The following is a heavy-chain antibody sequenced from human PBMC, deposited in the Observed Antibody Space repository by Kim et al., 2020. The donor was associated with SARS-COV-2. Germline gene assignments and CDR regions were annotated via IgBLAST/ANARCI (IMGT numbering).Heavy chain of an antibody. V-gene: IGHV3-30*07. Sequence: SVKGRFTVSRDNSKNTLYLQMNSLRAEDTAVYYCVRGITIFGFYYYGMDVWGQGTTVTVSS. CDR3: VRGITIFGFYYYGMDV. J-gene: IGHJ6*02. D-gene: IGHD3-3*01.